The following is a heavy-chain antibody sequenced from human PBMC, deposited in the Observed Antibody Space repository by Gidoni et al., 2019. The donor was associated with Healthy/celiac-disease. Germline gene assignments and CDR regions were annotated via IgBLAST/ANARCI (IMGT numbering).Heavy chain of an antibody. Sequence: QVQLQESGPGLVKPSQTLSLTCTVSGGSISSGGYYWSWIRQHPGKGLEWIGYIYYSGSTYYNPSLKSRVTISVDTSKNQFSLKLSSVTAADTAVYYCARDRGQRVGGLYWYFDLWGRGTLVTVSS. V-gene: IGHV4-31*03. CDR3: ARDRGQRVGGLYWYFDL. CDR1: GGSISSGGYY. D-gene: IGHD3-10*01. CDR2: IYYSGST. J-gene: IGHJ2*01.